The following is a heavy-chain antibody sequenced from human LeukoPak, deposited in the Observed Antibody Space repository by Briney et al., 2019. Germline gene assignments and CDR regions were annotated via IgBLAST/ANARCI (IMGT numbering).Heavy chain of an antibody. CDR1: GFNFRDSA. CDR2: TSYDGTNK. J-gene: IGHJ4*02. V-gene: IGHV3-30*04. Sequence: PGGSLRLSCAASGFNFRDSAMHWVRQPPGKGLEGVAVTSYDGTNKYYADSVKGRFTISRDNSKNTLYLQMNSLTLEDTAVYYCAADYGDYLSPSDWGQGTLDTVSS. D-gene: IGHD4-17*01. CDR3: AADYGDYLSPSD.